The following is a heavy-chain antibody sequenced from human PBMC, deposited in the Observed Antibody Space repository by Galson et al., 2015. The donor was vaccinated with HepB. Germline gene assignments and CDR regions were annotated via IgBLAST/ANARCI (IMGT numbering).Heavy chain of an antibody. D-gene: IGHD2-8*01. CDR1: GFTFSIYT. CDR3: AKRIERIMVTILDS. CDR2: ISGSGGNT. J-gene: IGHJ4*02. V-gene: IGHV3-23*01. Sequence: LRLSCAASGFTFSIYTMTWVRQAPGKGLEWVSSISGSGGNTYSADSVKGRFTISRDNSKNTLYLQMNSLRAEDTAVYYCAKRIERIMVTILDSWGQGTLITVSS.